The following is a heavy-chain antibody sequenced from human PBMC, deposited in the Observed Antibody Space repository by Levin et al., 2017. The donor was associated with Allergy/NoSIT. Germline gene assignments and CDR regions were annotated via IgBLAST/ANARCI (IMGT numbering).Heavy chain of an antibody. CDR1: GFTFVDYA. J-gene: IGHJ4*02. Sequence: SLKISCAASGFTFVDYAMHWVRQAPGKGLEWVSGISWNSGSIGYADSVKGRFTISRDNAKNSLYLQMNSLRAEDTALYYCAKEEGSCSGGSCYSGFVYWGQGTLVTVSS. CDR3: AKEEGSCSGGSCYSGFVY. CDR2: ISWNSGSI. D-gene: IGHD2-15*01. V-gene: IGHV3-9*01.